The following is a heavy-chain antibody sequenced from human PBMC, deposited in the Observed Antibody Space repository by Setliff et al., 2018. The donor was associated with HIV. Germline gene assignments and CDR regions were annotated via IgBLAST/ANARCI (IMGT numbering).Heavy chain of an antibody. CDR1: GGSFSGYY. CDR2: INHSGKT. Sequence: LPETLSLTCAVYGGSFSGYYWTWIRQPPGKGLEWIGDINHSGKTNYNRSLKSRVTISLDTSKNQFSLRLTSVTAADTAVYYCAREGGTGRSSWYGAYWYDPWGQGTLVTVSS. D-gene: IGHD6-13*01. V-gene: IGHV4-34*01. CDR3: AREGGTGRSSWYGAYWYDP. J-gene: IGHJ5*02.